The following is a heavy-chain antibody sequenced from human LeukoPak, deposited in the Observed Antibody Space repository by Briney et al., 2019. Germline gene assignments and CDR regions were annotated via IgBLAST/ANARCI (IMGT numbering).Heavy chain of an antibody. Sequence: GRSLRLSCAASGFTFSNYVIHWVRQAPGKGLEWVAVIGYDGSYKYYADSVKGRFTISRDNSKNTLYLQMNSLGAEDTAVYYCARSAAATYVYFDHWGQGTLVTVSS. CDR3: ARSAAATYVYFDH. D-gene: IGHD2-15*01. J-gene: IGHJ4*02. V-gene: IGHV3-33*01. CDR1: GFTFSNYV. CDR2: IGYDGSYK.